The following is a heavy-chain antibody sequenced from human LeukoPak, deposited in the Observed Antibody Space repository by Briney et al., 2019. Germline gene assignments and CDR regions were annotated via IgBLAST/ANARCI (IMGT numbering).Heavy chain of an antibody. Sequence: GGSLRLSCAASGFTFSIYGMHWVRQAPDKGLEWVAFIRYDGSNKDFADSVKGRFTISRGNSKNTLYLQMNSLRTDDTAVYYCEKATHSGYARGPNGDYWGQGTLVIVSS. J-gene: IGHJ4*02. CDR2: IRYDGSNK. V-gene: IGHV3-30*02. CDR3: EKATHSGYARGPNGDY. D-gene: IGHD5-12*01. CDR1: GFTFSIYG.